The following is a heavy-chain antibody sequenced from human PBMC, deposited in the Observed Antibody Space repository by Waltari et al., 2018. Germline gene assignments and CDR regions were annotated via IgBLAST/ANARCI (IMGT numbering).Heavy chain of an antibody. J-gene: IGHJ3*01. CDR1: GVSITSNRHY. Sequence: QLQLQESGPRLVRPSETLSLICRVSGVSITSNRHYWAWTRQSPGQGLECNGTVSYSGTTYISPSRKSRVSVSRDTSKNQVSLILGSVTAADMAVYYCATYIGASVGTAAFDVWGQGTMVTVSS. V-gene: IGHV4-39*01. D-gene: IGHD5-12*01. CDR2: VSYSGTT. CDR3: ATYIGASVGTAAFDV.